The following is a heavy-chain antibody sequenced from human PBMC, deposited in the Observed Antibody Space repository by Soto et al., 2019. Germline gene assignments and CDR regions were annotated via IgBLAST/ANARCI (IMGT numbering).Heavy chain of an antibody. D-gene: IGHD6-13*01. V-gene: IGHV4-31*11. CDR3: ARVGAAGPPWFDY. J-gene: IGHJ4*02. CDR1: GGSISSGGYP. CDR2: IYYSGST. Sequence: PSETLSLTCAVSGGSISSGGYPWSWIRQPPGKGLEWIGYIYYSGSTYYNPSLKSRVTISVDTSKNQFSLKLSSVTAADTAVYYCARVGAAGPPWFDYWGQGTLVTVSS.